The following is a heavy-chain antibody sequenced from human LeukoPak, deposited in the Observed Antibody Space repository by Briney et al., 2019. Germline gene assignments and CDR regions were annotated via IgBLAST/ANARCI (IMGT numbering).Heavy chain of an antibody. Sequence: GGSLRLSCAASGFNVSLSYMTWVRQAPGKGLEWLSVVFGGGYKYYADSVKDRFTISRDNVRNTVDLQMKSLRVEDTAVYYCARVRSGSRDLWGQGTLVVVSS. V-gene: IGHV3-53*01. J-gene: IGHJ4*02. CDR2: VFGGGYK. CDR1: GFNVSLSY. D-gene: IGHD1-26*01. CDR3: ARVRSGSRDL.